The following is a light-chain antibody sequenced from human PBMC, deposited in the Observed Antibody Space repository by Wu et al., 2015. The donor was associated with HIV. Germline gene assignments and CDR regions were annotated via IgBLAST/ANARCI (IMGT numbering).Light chain of an antibody. CDR3: LQYNNWPPFT. CDR1: QSVSSN. Sequence: EIVMTQTPATLSVSPGKRATLSCRASQSVSSNLAWYQQKPGQAPRLLIWGAPTRATGIPARFSGSGSGTEFTLTISSMQSEDFAVYYCLQYNNWPPFTFGQGTKLESK. J-gene: IGKJ2*01. CDR2: GAP. V-gene: IGKV3-15*01.